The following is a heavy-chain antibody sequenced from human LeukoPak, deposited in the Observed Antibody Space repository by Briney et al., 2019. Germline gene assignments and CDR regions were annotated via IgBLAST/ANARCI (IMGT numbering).Heavy chain of an antibody. CDR3: ASGDVLSSGYYDAEYFQH. J-gene: IGHJ1*01. D-gene: IGHD3-22*01. CDR2: IYSGGST. CDR1: GFTVRSNY. Sequence: GGSLRLSCAASGFTVRSNYISWVGQAPGAGRYWVSVIYSGGSTSYADSVKGRFTISRDNSKNTLYLQMNSLRAEDTAVYYCASGDVLSSGYYDAEYFQHWGQGTLVTVSS. V-gene: IGHV3-66*02.